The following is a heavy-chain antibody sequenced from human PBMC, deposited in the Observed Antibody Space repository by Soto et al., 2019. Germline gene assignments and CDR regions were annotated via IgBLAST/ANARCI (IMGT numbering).Heavy chain of an antibody. CDR2: LYYGGST. CDR1: GGSINSTDYY. CDR3: ATVPRSMGAFDY. Sequence: QLQLQESGPGLVKPSETLSLTCTVSGGSINSTDYYWAWIRQPPGKGLEWIANLYYGGSTSYNPSLKNRVTISVDTSKNQFSLELSSVTAADTAMYYCATVPRSMGAFDYWGHGTVTVS. J-gene: IGHJ4*01. V-gene: IGHV4-39*02.